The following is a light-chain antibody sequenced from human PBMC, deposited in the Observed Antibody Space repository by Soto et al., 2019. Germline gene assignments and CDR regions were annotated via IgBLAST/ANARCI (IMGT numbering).Light chain of an antibody. Sequence: QSVLTQPPSASGSPGQSVTISCTGTSSDVGRYNYVSWYQHHPGKAPKLIIFEVIKRPSGVPHRFSGSKSGNTASLTVSGLQAEDEADYYCSSYGGSNNFVFGGGTKLTVL. CDR2: EVI. CDR3: SSYGGSNNFV. V-gene: IGLV2-8*01. CDR1: SSDVGRYNY. J-gene: IGLJ2*01.